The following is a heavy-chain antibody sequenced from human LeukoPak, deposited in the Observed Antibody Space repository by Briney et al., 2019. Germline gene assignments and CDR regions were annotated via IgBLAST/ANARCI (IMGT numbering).Heavy chain of an antibody. D-gene: IGHD1-26*01. V-gene: IGHV4-61*05. J-gene: IGHJ4*02. CDR2: IYFSGST. Sequence: MSSETLSLTCTVSCGSISSSSSYWGWIRQPPGKGLEWIGHIYFSGSTNYNPSLKSRVTISVDTSKNQFSLKLSSVTAADTAVYYCARHKSSGTYPLDYWGQGTLVTVSS. CDR3: ARHKSSGTYPLDY. CDR1: CGSISSSSSY.